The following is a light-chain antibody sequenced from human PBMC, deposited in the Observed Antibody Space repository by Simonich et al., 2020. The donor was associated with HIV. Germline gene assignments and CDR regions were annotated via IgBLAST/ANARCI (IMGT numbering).Light chain of an antibody. V-gene: IGKV1-5*01. CDR3: QQLNSYPLT. CDR1: ESISSW. CDR2: AAS. Sequence: DIQMTQSPSTLSASVGDGVTITCRASESISSWLAWYQQKSGKAPKLLIYAASTLQSGVPSRCSGSGSGTEFTLTISSLQPEDFATYYCQQLNSYPLTFGGGTKVEIK. J-gene: IGKJ4*01.